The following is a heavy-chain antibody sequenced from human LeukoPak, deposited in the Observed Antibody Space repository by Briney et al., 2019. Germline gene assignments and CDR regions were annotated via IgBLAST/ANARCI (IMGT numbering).Heavy chain of an antibody. D-gene: IGHD5-18*01. J-gene: IGHJ4*02. V-gene: IGHV3-23*05. Sequence: QSGGSLRLSCAASGFIFRSYGMNWVRQVPGKGLEWVSGIYKNGRERYGDSVKGRFTISRDNAKNSLYLQMNSLRAEDTAVYYCARTMVTRYDYWGQGTLVTVSS. CDR1: GFIFRSYG. CDR3: ARTMVTRYDY. CDR2: IYKNGRER.